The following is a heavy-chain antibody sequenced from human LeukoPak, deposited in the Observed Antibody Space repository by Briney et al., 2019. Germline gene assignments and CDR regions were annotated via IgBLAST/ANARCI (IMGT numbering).Heavy chain of an antibody. J-gene: IGHJ5*02. CDR1: GYTFTSYA. Sequence: GASVKVSCKASGYTFTSYAMHWVRQAPGQRLEWMGWINAGNGNTKYSQKFQGRVTITRDTSASTAYMELSSLRSEDTAVYYCARTRDYDSSGYNNWFDPWGQGTLVTVSS. CDR2: INAGNGNT. D-gene: IGHD3-22*01. V-gene: IGHV1-3*01. CDR3: ARTRDYDSSGYNNWFDP.